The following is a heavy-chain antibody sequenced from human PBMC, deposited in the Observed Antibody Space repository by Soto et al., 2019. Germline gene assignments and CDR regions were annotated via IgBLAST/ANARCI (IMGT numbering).Heavy chain of an antibody. CDR3: AKESSLVVAGVGAFDS. CDR1: GFTFSSYG. V-gene: IGHV3-30*18. Sequence: GGSLRLSCAASGFTFSSYGMHWVRQAPGKGLEWVAVISYDGSNKYYADSVKGRFTISRDNSKNTLYLQMNSLRAEDTAVYYCAKESSLVVAGVGAFDSWGQGTRVTVSS. J-gene: IGHJ3*02. CDR2: ISYDGSNK. D-gene: IGHD2-15*01.